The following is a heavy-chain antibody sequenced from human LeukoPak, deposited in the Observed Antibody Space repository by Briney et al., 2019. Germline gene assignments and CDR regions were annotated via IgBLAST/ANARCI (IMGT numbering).Heavy chain of an antibody. CDR1: GFTFGSYA. J-gene: IGHJ4*02. CDR3: AKDSSSRGWVFDY. Sequence: GGSLRLSCAASGFTFGSYAINWVRQAPGKGLEWVSSISGSGGSTYYADSVKGRFTISRDNSKNTLNLQMNSMKAEDTAVYYCAKDSSSRGWVFDYWGQGTLVTVSS. V-gene: IGHV3-23*01. D-gene: IGHD3-10*01. CDR2: ISGSGGST.